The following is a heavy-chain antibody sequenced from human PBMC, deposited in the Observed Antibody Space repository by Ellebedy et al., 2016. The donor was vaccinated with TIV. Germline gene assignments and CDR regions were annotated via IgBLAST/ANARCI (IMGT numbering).Heavy chain of an antibody. Sequence: MPSETLSLTCAVSGYSISNSSWWGWIRQPPGTGLEWIGYIYHSGSVYDNPSLKRRATMSVDTSKNQLSLKLHAVTAMDTAVYYCARYRGSHSPESAFDVWGQGTMVTVSS. V-gene: IGHV4-28*05. J-gene: IGHJ3*01. CDR1: GYSISNSSW. CDR2: IYHSGSV. CDR3: ARYRGSHSPESAFDV. D-gene: IGHD3-10*01.